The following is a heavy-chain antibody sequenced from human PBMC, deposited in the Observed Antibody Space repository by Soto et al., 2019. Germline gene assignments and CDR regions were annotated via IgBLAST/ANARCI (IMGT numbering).Heavy chain of an antibody. CDR2: ISDSGTST. CDR1: GFTFSSYA. CDR3: ARSSSSSGP. J-gene: IGHJ4*02. D-gene: IGHD6-6*01. V-gene: IGHV3-23*01. Sequence: EVQLLESGGSLVQPGGSLRLSCAASGFTFSSYAMSWVRQGPGKGLEWVSDISDSGTSTYYADSVKGRFTISRDNSKSTLYLQMNSLRDEDTATYYCARSSSSSGPWGQGTLVSVSS.